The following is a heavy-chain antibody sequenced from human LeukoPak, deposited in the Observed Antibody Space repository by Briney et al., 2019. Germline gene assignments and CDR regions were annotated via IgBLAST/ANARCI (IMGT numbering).Heavy chain of an antibody. CDR2: INPSGGST. Sequence: SVKVSCKASGYTFTSYYMHWVRQAPGRGLEWMGIINPSGGSTSYAQKFQGRVTMTRDMSTSTVYMELSSLRSEDTAVYYCATLNYDSSGYYSDFDYWGQGTLVTVSS. J-gene: IGHJ4*02. CDR3: ATLNYDSSGYYSDFDY. V-gene: IGHV1-46*01. D-gene: IGHD3-22*01. CDR1: GYTFTSYY.